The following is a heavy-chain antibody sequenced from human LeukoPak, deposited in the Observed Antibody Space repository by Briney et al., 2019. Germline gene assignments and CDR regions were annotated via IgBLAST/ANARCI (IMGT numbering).Heavy chain of an antibody. CDR3: ATSVGSWYGA. CDR1: GYTFNTYT. J-gene: IGHJ4*02. Sequence: VASVKVSCKASGYTFNTYTVTWVRQAPGQGLEWMGWVGADDGTTKYAQKFRGRVSMTTDTPTKTVYMELRSLTSDDTAAYYCATSVGSWYGAWGLGTLVTVSS. D-gene: IGHD6-13*01. CDR2: VGADDGTT. V-gene: IGHV1-18*01.